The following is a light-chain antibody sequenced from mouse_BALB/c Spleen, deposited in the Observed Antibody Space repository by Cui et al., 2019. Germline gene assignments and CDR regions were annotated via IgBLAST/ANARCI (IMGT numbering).Light chain of an antibody. Sequence: QIVLTQSPAIMSASPGEKVTITCSASSVSYMHWFQQKPGTSPKLWIYSTSNLASGVPARFSGSGSGTSYSLTISRMEAEDAATYYCQQRSSYPFTFGSGTKLEIK. CDR3: QQRSSYPFT. CDR1: SSVSY. V-gene: IGKV4-57*01. CDR2: STS. J-gene: IGKJ4*01.